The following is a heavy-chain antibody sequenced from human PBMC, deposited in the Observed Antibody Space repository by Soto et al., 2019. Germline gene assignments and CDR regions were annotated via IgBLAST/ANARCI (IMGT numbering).Heavy chain of an antibody. D-gene: IGHD1-1*01. CDR3: ARQGGVYNGYFDY. Sequence: ASETLSLTCTVSGSSISSYYWSWIRQPPGQGLEWIGYSGSTNYSPSLKRRVTMSVDTSKNQFSLKLSSVTAADTAVYYCARQGGVYNGYFDYWGQGTLVTVSS. J-gene: IGHJ4*02. V-gene: IGHV4-59*01. CDR2: SGST. CDR1: GSSISSYY.